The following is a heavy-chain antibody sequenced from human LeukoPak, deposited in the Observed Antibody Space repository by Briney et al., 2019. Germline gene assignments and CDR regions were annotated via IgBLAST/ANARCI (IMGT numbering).Heavy chain of an antibody. V-gene: IGHV4-59*01. CDR1: GGSFSGYY. Sequence: SETLSLTCAVYGGSFSGYYWSWIRQPPGKGLEWIGYIYYSGSTNYNPSLKSRVTISVDTSKNQFSLKLSSVTAADTAVYYCARAHYYGSGSYTYYYYGMDVWGKGTTVTVSS. D-gene: IGHD3-10*01. J-gene: IGHJ6*04. CDR3: ARAHYYGSGSYTYYYYGMDV. CDR2: IYYSGST.